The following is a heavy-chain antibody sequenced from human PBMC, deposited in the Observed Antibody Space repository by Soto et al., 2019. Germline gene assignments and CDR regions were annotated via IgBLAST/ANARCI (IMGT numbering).Heavy chain of an antibody. CDR2: IYSGGST. Sequence: PGGSLRLSCAASGFTVSSNYMSWVRQAPGKGLEWVSVIYSGGSTYYADSVKGRFTISRDNSKNTLYLQMNSLRAEDTAVYYCARDPRIAVAWDYYYYGMDVWGQGTTVTVSS. CDR1: GFTVSSNY. V-gene: IGHV3-53*01. D-gene: IGHD6-19*01. J-gene: IGHJ6*02. CDR3: ARDPRIAVAWDYYYYGMDV.